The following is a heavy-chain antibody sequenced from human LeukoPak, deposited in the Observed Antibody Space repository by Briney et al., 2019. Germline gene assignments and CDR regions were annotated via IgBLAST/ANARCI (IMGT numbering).Heavy chain of an antibody. V-gene: IGHV3-21*01. D-gene: IGHD6-19*01. Sequence: KPGGSLRLSCAASGFTFSSYSMNWVRQAPGKGLEWVSSISSSSSYIYYADSVKGRFTISRDNAKNSLYLQMNSLRAEDTAVYYCAKNLGIAVAGTYSWGQGTLVTVSS. CDR3: AKNLGIAVAGTYS. J-gene: IGHJ4*02. CDR2: ISSSSSYI. CDR1: GFTFSSYS.